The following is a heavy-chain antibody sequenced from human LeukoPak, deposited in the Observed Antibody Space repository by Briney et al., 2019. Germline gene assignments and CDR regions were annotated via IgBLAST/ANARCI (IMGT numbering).Heavy chain of an antibody. V-gene: IGHV4-38-2*01. CDR2: IYHSGST. CDR1: GYSISNGYY. D-gene: IGHD5-12*01. CDR3: ATLVATIGGFDY. J-gene: IGHJ4*02. Sequence: SETLSLTCAVSGYSISNGYYWGWIRQPPGKGLEWIGSIYHSGSTNYNPSLKSRVTISVDTSKNQFSLKLSSVTAADTAVYYCATLVATIGGFDYWGQGTLVTVSS.